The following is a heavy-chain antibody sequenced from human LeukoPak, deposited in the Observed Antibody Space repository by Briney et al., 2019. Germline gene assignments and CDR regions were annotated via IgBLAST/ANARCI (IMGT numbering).Heavy chain of an antibody. D-gene: IGHD2-21*02. J-gene: IGHJ4*02. CDR3: ARDLATYCGGDCPSDY. CDR2: IIPILGIA. V-gene: IGHV1-69*04. Sequence: GASVKVSCKASGGTFSSHVINWVRQAPGQGLEWMGRIIPILGIANYAQKFQGRVTITADKSTSTAYMELSSLRSEDTAVYYCARDLATYCGGDCPSDYWGQGTLVTVSS. CDR1: GGTFSSHV.